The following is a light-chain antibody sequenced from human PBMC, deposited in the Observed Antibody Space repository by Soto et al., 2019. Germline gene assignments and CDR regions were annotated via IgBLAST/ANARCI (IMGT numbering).Light chain of an antibody. V-gene: IGLV2-14*03. CDR3: SSYTRSSTVI. Sequence: QSVLTQTASVSGSLGQSITISCTGTSGDIGAYNYVSWYQQHPGKVPRLIIYEVTNRPSGVSNRFSGSKSGNTAFLTISGLQAEDEADYYCSSYTRSSTVIFGGGTKLTV. J-gene: IGLJ2*01. CDR2: EVT. CDR1: SGDIGAYNY.